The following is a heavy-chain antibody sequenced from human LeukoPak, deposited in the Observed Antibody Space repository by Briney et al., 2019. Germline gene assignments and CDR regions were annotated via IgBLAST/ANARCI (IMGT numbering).Heavy chain of an antibody. J-gene: IGHJ5*02. Sequence: ASVKVSCKASGYAFSAYYMHWVRQAPGQGLEWMGWLNPQTGDTHFAQKFQGRVTFTRDTSISTSYMAMSRLRSDDTAVYYCATSSGYDFSRWFDPWGQGTLVTVSS. CDR2: LNPQTGDT. CDR3: ATSSGYDFSRWFDP. D-gene: IGHD5-12*01. CDR1: GYAFSAYY. V-gene: IGHV1-2*02.